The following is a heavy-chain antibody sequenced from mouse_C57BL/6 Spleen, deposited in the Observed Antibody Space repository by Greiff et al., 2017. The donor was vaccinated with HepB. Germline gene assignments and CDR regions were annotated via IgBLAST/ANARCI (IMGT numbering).Heavy chain of an antibody. D-gene: IGHD2-4*01. CDR2: INPSSGYT. J-gene: IGHJ1*03. Sequence: VQLVESGAELARPGASVKMSCKASGYTFTSYTMHWVKQRPGQGLEWIGYINPSSGYTKYNQKFKDKATLTADKSSSTAYMQLSSLTSEDSAVYYCARGSYDYDYWYFDVWGTGTTVTVSS. V-gene: IGHV1-4*01. CDR1: GYTFTSYT. CDR3: ARGSYDYDYWYFDV.